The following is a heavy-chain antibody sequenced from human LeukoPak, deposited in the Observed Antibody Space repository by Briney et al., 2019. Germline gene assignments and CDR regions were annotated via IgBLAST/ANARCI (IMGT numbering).Heavy chain of an antibody. CDR2: IYTSGST. V-gene: IGHV4-61*02. Sequence: PSETLSLTCTVSGGSISSGSYSWNWIRQPPGKGLERIGRIYTSGSTNYNPSLKSRLTISVDTSKNQFSRKLSSVPAADTAVYYCARAEWELDDAFDIWGQGTMVTVSS. CDR1: GGSISSGSYS. D-gene: IGHD1-26*01. CDR3: ARAEWELDDAFDI. J-gene: IGHJ3*02.